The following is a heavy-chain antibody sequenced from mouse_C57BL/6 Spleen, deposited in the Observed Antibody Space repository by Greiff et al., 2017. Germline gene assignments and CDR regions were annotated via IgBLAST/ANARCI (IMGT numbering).Heavy chain of an antibody. Sequence: EVQLQQSGPGLAKPSQTLSLTCSVTGYSITSDYWNWIRKFPGNKLEYMGYISYSGSTYYNPSLKSRISITRDTSKNQYYLQLNSVTTEDTATYYCARSPYDYDEGIYYFDYWGQGTTLTVSS. CDR2: ISYSGST. CDR3: ARSPYDYDEGIYYFDY. J-gene: IGHJ2*01. D-gene: IGHD2-4*01. CDR1: GYSITSDY. V-gene: IGHV3-8*01.